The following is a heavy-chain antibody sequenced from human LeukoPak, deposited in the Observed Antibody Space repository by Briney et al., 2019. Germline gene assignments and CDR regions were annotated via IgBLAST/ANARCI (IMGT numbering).Heavy chain of an antibody. J-gene: IGHJ4*02. D-gene: IGHD2-8*02. CDR2: ISGSGGST. Sequence: GGSLRLSCAASGFTFSSYAMSWVRQAPGKGLESVSAISGSGGSTYYADSVKGRFTISRDSATNSLYLQMNSLGDEDTAVYYCARDETGVGSGGIDFWGQGTLVTVSS. CDR1: GFTFSSYA. V-gene: IGHV3-23*01. CDR3: ARDETGVGSGGIDF.